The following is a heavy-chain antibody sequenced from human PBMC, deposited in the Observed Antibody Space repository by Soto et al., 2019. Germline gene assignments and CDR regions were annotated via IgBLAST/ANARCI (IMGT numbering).Heavy chain of an antibody. Sequence: GGSLRLSCAASGFTFSSYGMHWVRQAPGKGLEWVAVIWYDGSNKYYADSVKGRFTISRDNSKNTLYLQMNSLRAEDTAVYYCASSSSGWYEPFDYWGQGTLVTVSS. D-gene: IGHD6-19*01. CDR1: GFTFSSYG. CDR2: IWYDGSNK. V-gene: IGHV3-33*01. CDR3: ASSSSGWYEPFDY. J-gene: IGHJ4*02.